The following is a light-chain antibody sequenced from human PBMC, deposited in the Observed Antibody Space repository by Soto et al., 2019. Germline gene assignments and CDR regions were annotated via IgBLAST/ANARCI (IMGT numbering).Light chain of an antibody. Sequence: DIQMTQSPSSLSASVGDRVTITCRASQIVNNYLNWYQQKPGKAPKLLIYTASNLQSGVPSRFSGSGSGTDFTLTISNLQPQDFATYYCQQSFSLPKTFGQGTKVDIK. CDR3: QQSFSLPKT. CDR2: TAS. J-gene: IGKJ1*01. V-gene: IGKV1-39*01. CDR1: QIVNNY.